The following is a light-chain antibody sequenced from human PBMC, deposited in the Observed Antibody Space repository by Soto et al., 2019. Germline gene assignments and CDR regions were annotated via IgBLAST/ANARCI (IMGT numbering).Light chain of an antibody. J-gene: IGKJ1*01. CDR2: GAS. CDR3: HQYGSSQT. CDR1: QSVSSN. Sequence: EIVMTQSPATLSVSPGERATLSCRASQSVSSNLAWYQQKPGQAPRLLIYGASTRATGIPDRFTGSGSGTDFTLIISSLEPEDCAVYYCHQYGSSQTFGQGTKVDIK. V-gene: IGKV3-20*01.